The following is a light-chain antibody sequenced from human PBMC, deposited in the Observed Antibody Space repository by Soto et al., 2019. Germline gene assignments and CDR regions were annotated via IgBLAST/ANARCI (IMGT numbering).Light chain of an antibody. Sequence: DIVMTQSPDSLAVSLGERATINCKSSQSLLHLAWYQQKPGQTPKLLIYWASTRESGVPDRFSGSASGTDFTLSISSLQAEDVAVFYCQQYYTTPVTVGQGTKVELK. CDR1: QSLLH. J-gene: IGKJ1*01. CDR2: WAS. V-gene: IGKV4-1*01. CDR3: QQYYTTPVT.